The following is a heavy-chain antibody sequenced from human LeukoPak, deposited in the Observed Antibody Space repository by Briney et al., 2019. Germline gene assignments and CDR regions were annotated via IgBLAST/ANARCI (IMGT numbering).Heavy chain of an antibody. CDR1: GFTFSSYG. D-gene: IGHD3-3*01. V-gene: IGHV3-30*02. CDR3: AKGSDYDFWSGYSRLDY. CDR2: IRYDGSNK. Sequence: GGSLRLSCAASGFTFSSYGMHWVRQAPGKGLEWVAFIRYDGSNKYYADSVKGRFTISRDNSKNTLYLQMNSLRAEDTAVYYCAKGSDYDFWSGYSRLDYWGQGTLVTVSS. J-gene: IGHJ4*02.